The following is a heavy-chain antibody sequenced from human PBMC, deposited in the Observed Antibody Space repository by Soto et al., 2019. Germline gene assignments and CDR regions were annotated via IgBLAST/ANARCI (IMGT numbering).Heavy chain of an antibody. J-gene: IGHJ3*02. CDR3: ASSYGTVVIWGIGAFDI. CDR1: GFTFSSYW. D-gene: IGHD3-22*01. V-gene: IGHV3-7*01. CDR2: IKQDGSEK. Sequence: GGSLRLSCAASGFTFSSYWMSWVRQAPGKGLEWVANIKQDGSEKYYVDSVKGRFTISRDNAKNSLYLQMNSLRAEDTAVYYCASSYGTVVIWGIGAFDIWGQGTMVTVSS.